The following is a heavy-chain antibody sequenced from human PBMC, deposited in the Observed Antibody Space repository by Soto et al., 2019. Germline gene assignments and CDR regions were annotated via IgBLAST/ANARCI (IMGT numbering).Heavy chain of an antibody. CDR3: AGLAFFDY. CDR2: ISYDGSNK. J-gene: IGHJ4*02. Sequence: QVQLVESGGGVVQPGRSLRLSCAASGFTFSSYAMHWVRQAPGKGLEWVAVISYDGSNKYYADSVKGRFTISRDNSKNTLYLQMNSLRAEDTAVYYCAGLAFFDYWRQGTLVTVSS. CDR1: GFTFSSYA. V-gene: IGHV3-30-3*01.